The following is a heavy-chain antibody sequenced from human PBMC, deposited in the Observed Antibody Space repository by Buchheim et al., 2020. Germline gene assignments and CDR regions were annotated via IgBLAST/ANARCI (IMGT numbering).Heavy chain of an antibody. CDR2: ISGGGSSP. CDR1: GLTFSRCG. Sequence: EVQLLESGGGLVQPGGSLRLSCEASGLTFSRCGMSWVRQAPGKGLEWVSTISGGGSSPSYADSMKGRLNIFRDNSKNTLYLQMSGLRAEDTAIYYCAKGRGTTGTLFDYWGQGTL. J-gene: IGHJ4*02. CDR3: AKGRGTTGTLFDY. V-gene: IGHV3-23*01. D-gene: IGHD4-17*01.